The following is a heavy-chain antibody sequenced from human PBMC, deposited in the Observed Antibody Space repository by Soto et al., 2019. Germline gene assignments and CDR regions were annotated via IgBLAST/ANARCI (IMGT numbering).Heavy chain of an antibody. Sequence: QVQLQESGPGLVKPSETLSLTCTVSGGSVSSGSYYWSWIRQPPGKGLEWIGYIYYSGSTNYNPSLKSRVTIAVDTSKNQFSLKLSSVTAADTAVYYCASRYSSGWYWMSGGNPGWFDPWGQGTLVTVSS. CDR2: IYYSGST. V-gene: IGHV4-61*01. D-gene: IGHD6-19*01. CDR1: GGSVSSGSYY. CDR3: ASRYSSGWYWMSGGNPGWFDP. J-gene: IGHJ5*02.